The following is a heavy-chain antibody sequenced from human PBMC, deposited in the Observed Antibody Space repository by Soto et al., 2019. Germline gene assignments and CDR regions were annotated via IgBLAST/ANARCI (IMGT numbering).Heavy chain of an antibody. Sequence: QVHLQQWGAGLLKPSETLSLTCAVYGESFIGYYWTWIRQPPGQGLEWMGEINHRGSANYNPSLKSRVTISVDTSNNQFALKLSAVTAAGTSVYYCARTDIVTTNCFAPWGQGTLVTVSS. CDR2: INHRGSA. J-gene: IGHJ5*02. CDR1: GESFIGYY. CDR3: ARTDIVTTNCFAP. D-gene: IGHD5-12*01. V-gene: IGHV4-34*02.